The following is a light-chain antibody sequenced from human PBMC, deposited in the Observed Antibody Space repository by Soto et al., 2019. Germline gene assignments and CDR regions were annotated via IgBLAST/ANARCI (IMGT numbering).Light chain of an antibody. V-gene: IGKV1-5*01. CDR3: QQYNSYPWT. Sequence: DIQMTQSPSTLSASVGDRVTITCRASQSISSWLAWYQQKPGKAPKLLIYDASSLESGVPPRFSGSGSGTEFTRTISRLQPYDFAAYYCQQYNSYPWTVGRGTKVEIK. J-gene: IGKJ1*01. CDR2: DAS. CDR1: QSISSW.